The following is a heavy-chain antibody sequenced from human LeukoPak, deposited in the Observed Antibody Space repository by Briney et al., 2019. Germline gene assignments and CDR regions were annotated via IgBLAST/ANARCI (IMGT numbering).Heavy chain of an antibody. CDR1: GFTFSISA. D-gene: IGHD3-9*01. CDR3: AKVSESNYDILTGYYTPYYFDY. Sequence: GGSLRLSCAASGFTFSISAMSWVRQAPGKGLEWVSSISDSGGSTFYADSVKGRFTISRDNSKNILYLQMNSLRADDTAVYYCAKVSESNYDILTGYYTPYYFDYWGQGALVTVSS. CDR2: ISDSGGST. V-gene: IGHV3-23*01. J-gene: IGHJ4*02.